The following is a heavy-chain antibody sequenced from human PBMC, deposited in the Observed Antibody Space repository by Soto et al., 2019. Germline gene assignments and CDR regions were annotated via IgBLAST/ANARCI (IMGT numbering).Heavy chain of an antibody. Sequence: QVQLQESGPGLVKPSQTLSLTCTVSGGSISSGGYYWSWIXQHPGKGLEWIGYIYYSGSTYYNPSLKSRVTISVDXXKXXFXLXXXXXXXXXXAXXXXARVPRXGATSRVVDYWGQGTLVTVSS. CDR2: IYYSGST. J-gene: IGHJ4*02. CDR3: XARVPRXGATSRVVDY. V-gene: IGHV4-31*03. CDR1: GGSISSGGYY. D-gene: IGHD1-26*01.